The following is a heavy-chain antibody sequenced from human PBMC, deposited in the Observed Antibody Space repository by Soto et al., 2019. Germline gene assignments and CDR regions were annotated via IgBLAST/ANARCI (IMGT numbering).Heavy chain of an antibody. D-gene: IGHD3-16*01. V-gene: IGHV3-15*01. CDR3: TTERLDWGSPPLSDY. CDR2: IKSKTDGGTT. Sequence: GGSLRLSCAASGFTFSNAWMSWVRQAPGKGLEWVGRIKSKTDGGTTDYAAPVKGRFTISRDDSKNTLYLQMNSLKTEDTAVYYCTTERLDWGSPPLSDYWGQGTLVTVSS. CDR1: GFTFSNAW. J-gene: IGHJ4*02.